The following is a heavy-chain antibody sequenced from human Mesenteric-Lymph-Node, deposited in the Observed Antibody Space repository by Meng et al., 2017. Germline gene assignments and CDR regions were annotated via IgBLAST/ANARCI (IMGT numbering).Heavy chain of an antibody. V-gene: IGHV3-23*01. Sequence: GESLKISCAASGFTFSSYAMTWVRQAPGKGLEWVSAIHGNGGNTYYADSVKGRFTISRDNSKNSLYLQVNSLRGEDTAVYYCAKVRSSGNNYFDYWGQGALVTVSS. J-gene: IGHJ4*02. D-gene: IGHD3-22*01. CDR2: IHGNGGNT. CDR1: GFTFSSYA. CDR3: AKVRSSGNNYFDY.